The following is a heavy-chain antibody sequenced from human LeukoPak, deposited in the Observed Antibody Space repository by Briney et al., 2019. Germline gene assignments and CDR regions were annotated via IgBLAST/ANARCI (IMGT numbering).Heavy chain of an antibody. J-gene: IGHJ3*02. CDR3: ARGPTDFDASDI. CDR2: IIHDSSET. V-gene: IGHV3-7*01. CDR1: GFPICSFW. Sequence: PGGSLRLSFAGSGFPICSFWVSWVRQVPGKGLESVAHIIHDSSETYYVDTVRGRFIISRDNAKNSLYLQMNRLGVEDTAVYHCARGPTDFDASDIWGHGTLVTVSS.